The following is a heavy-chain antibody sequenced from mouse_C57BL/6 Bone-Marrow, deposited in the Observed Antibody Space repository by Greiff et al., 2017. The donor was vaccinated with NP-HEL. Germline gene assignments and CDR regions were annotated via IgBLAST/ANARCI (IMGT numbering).Heavy chain of an antibody. D-gene: IGHD2-2*01. J-gene: IGHJ3*01. V-gene: IGHV2-2*01. CDR1: GFSLTSYG. Sequence: VKLVESGPGLVQPSQSLSITCTVSGFSLTSYGVHWVRQSPGKGLEWLGVIWSGGSTDYNAAFISRLSISKDNSKSQVFFKMNSLQADDTAIYYWARTYGYDGAWFAYWGQGTLVTVSA. CDR3: ARTYGYDGAWFAY. CDR2: IWSGGST.